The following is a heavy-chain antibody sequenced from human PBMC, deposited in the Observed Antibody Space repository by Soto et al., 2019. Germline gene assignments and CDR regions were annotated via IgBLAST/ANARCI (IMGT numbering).Heavy chain of an antibody. D-gene: IGHD3-3*01. V-gene: IGHV4-34*01. CDR1: GGSFSGYY. CDR2: INHSGST. Sequence: QVQLQQWGAGLLKPSETLSLTCAVYGGSFSGYYWSWIRQPPGKGLEWIGEINHSGSTNYNPSLKSRVTISVDTSKNQFSLKLSSVTAADTAVYYCVSRQYYDFWSGYYTGIDYWGQGTLVTVSS. CDR3: VSRQYYDFWSGYYTGIDY. J-gene: IGHJ4*02.